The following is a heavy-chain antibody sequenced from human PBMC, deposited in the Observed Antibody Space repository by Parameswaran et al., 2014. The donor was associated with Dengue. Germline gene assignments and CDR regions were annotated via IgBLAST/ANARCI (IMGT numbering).Heavy chain of an antibody. CDR2: IIPLFGST. CDR3: ARDGIIYCNQNMCPFYFEL. Sequence: WVRQAPGQGLEWMGAIIPLFGSTNYAQKFQGRVTISADESTRTVYMELSSLRSEDTAVYYCARDGIIYCNQNMCPFYFELWGQGTPVTVSS. D-gene: IGHD2/OR15-2a*01. J-gene: IGHJ4*02. V-gene: IGHV1-69*01.